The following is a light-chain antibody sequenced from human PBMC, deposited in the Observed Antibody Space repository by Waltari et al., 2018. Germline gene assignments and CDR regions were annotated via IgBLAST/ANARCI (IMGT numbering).Light chain of an antibody. Sequence: QSALTQPASVSGSPGPPITISCTGTSSADASYIPVSWYQQHPGTAPKLIIFEANKRPSGFCNRFSGSKSGNAACRTSCGLRAGDDADYQCCSDADKRGWVFGGGTKLTVL. CDR1: SSADASYIP. CDR3: CSDADKRGWV. CDR2: EAN. J-gene: IGLJ3*02. V-gene: IGLV2-23*01.